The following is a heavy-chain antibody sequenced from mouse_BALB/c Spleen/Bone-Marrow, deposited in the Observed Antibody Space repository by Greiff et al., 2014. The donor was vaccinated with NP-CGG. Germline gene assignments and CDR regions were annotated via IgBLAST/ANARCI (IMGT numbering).Heavy chain of an antibody. Sequence: VQLKQSGPELVKPGASMKISCKASGYSFTGYTMNWVKQSHGKNLEWIGLINPYNGGTTYSQKFKGKATLTVDKSSSTAHMELLSLTSEDSAVYFCTRREGGPFDYWGQGTTLTVSS. CDR2: INPYNGGT. CDR1: GYSFTGYT. CDR3: TRREGGPFDY. J-gene: IGHJ2*01. V-gene: IGHV1-37*01.